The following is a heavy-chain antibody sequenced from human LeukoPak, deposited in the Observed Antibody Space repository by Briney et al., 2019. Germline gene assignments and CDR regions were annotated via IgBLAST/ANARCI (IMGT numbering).Heavy chain of an antibody. CDR2: ISSSSYI. J-gene: IGHJ4*02. V-gene: IGHV3-21*01. D-gene: IGHD3-3*01. CDR1: GFTFSTYT. Sequence: GGSLRLSCAASGFTFSTYTMNWVRQAPGKGLEWVSSISSSSYIYYADSVKSRFTISRDNAKNSLYLQMNSLRAEDTAVYYCARAAYTSRNYDFWSGYNPVDYWGQGTLVTVSS. CDR3: ARAAYTSRNYDFWSGYNPVDY.